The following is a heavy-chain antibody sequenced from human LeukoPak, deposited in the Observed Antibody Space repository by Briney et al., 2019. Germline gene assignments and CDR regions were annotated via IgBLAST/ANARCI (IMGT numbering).Heavy chain of an antibody. D-gene: IGHD3-9*01. CDR1: GGSISSSSYY. V-gene: IGHV4-39*01. CDR3: VTGILIGYLVNDY. J-gene: IGHJ4*02. Sequence: SETLSLTCTVSGGSISSSSYYWGWIRQPPGKGLEWIGSIYYSGSTYYNPSLKSRVTISVDTSKNQFSLKLSSVTAADTAVYYCVTGILIGYLVNDYWGQGTLVTVSS. CDR2: IYYSGST.